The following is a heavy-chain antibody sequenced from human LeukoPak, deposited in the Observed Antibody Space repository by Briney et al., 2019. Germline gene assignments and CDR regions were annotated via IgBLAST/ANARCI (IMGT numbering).Heavy chain of an antibody. CDR1: GGSISSYY. D-gene: IGHD3-22*01. Sequence: SETLSLTCTVSGGSISSYYWSWIRQPPGKGLEWIGYIYYSGSTNYNPSLKSRVTISVDTSKNQFSLKLSSVTAADTAVYYCAREDYYDSSGQGFDYWGQGTLVTVSS. J-gene: IGHJ4*02. V-gene: IGHV4-59*01. CDR2: IYYSGST. CDR3: AREDYYDSSGQGFDY.